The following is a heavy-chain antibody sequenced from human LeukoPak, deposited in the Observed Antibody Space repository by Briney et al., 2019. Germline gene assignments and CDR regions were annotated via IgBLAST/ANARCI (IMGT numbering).Heavy chain of an antibody. CDR3: VRRSPLVITGRPFDY. CDR2: IYHSGST. Sequence: PSETLSLTCAVSGLSIRSAYYWGWIRQPPGKGLEWIGSIYHSGSTYYNPSLKSRVTISIDTSKNQMSLNLRSVTAADTAVYYCVRRSPLVITGRPFDYWGQGTLGTVTS. J-gene: IGHJ4*02. CDR1: GLSIRSAYY. V-gene: IGHV4-38-2*01. D-gene: IGHD2-21*01.